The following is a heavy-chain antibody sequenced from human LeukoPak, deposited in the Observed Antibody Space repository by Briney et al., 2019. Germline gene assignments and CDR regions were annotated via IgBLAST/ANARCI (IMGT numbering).Heavy chain of an antibody. CDR3: ARESFLRFGEWPHFDY. V-gene: IGHV1-18*01. J-gene: IGHJ4*02. D-gene: IGHD3-10*01. CDR1: GYSFSSYG. Sequence: ASVKVSCKASGYSFSSYGISWVRQAPGQGLEWMGWISPYNGNTNYAQKLQGRVTMTTDTSTSTAYMELRSLRSDDTAVYYCARESFLRFGEWPHFDYWGQGTLVTVSS. CDR2: ISPYNGNT.